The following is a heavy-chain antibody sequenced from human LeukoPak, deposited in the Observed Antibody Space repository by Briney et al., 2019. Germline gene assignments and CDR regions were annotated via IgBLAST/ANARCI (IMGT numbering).Heavy chain of an antibody. D-gene: IGHD2-15*01. CDR1: GFTFDDYG. J-gene: IGHJ4*02. CDR2: ISSSSSYI. Sequence: TGGSLRLSCAASGFTFDDYGMNWVRQAPGKGLEWVSSISSSSSYIYYADSVKGRFTISRDNAKNSLYLQMNSLRAEDTAVYYCARVAGPRLGYCSGGSCYVVDYWGQGTLVTVSS. V-gene: IGHV3-21*01. CDR3: ARVAGPRLGYCSGGSCYVVDY.